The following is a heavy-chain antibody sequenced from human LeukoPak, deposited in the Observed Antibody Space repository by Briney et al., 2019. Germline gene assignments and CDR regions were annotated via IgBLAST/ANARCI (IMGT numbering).Heavy chain of an antibody. V-gene: IGHV4-39*01. CDR2: IYYSGST. CDR3: AGGGGGYFDY. CDR1: GGSISSSSYY. D-gene: IGHD3-16*01. J-gene: IGHJ4*02. Sequence: SETLSLTCTVSGGSISSSSYYWGWIRQPPGKGLEWIGSIYYSGSTYYNPSLKSRVTISVDTSKNQFSLKLSSVTAADTAVYYFAGGGGGYFDYWGQGTLVTVSS.